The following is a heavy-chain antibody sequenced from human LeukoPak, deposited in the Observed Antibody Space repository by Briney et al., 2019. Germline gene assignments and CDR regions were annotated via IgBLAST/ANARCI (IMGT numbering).Heavy chain of an antibody. CDR2: IANDGSNT. D-gene: IGHD2-2*01. V-gene: IGHV3-33*03. J-gene: IGHJ5*02. Sequence: GGSLRLSCTVSGFTFSTYAMHWVRQAPGKGLEWVAVIANDGSNTYYLYSVKGRFTISRDNAENTLYLQMNSLRAEDTAVYYCAKDIGSTSLYNWFDPWGQGTLVTVSS. CDR3: AKDIGSTSLYNWFDP. CDR1: GFTFSTYA.